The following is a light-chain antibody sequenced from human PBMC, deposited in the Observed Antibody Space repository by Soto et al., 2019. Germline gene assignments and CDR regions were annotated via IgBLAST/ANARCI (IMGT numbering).Light chain of an antibody. CDR2: GTS. J-gene: IGKJ5*01. Sequence: EIVLTQSPGTLSLSPGERATLSCRASQSVPRSYLAWYQQKPGQAPRPLIYGTSSRATGIPDRFSGSGSGTDFTITISRLEPEDFVVFYCQQYGSSITFGQGTRLEIK. CDR3: QQYGSSIT. CDR1: QSVPRSY. V-gene: IGKV3-20*01.